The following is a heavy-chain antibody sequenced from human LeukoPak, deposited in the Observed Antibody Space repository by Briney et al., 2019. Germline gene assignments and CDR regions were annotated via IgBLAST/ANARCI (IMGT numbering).Heavy chain of an antibody. CDR2: IYSGGST. CDR1: GFSVSNNY. D-gene: IGHD2-15*01. J-gene: IGHJ1*01. Sequence: GGSLRLSCAASGFSVSNNYMSWVRQAPGKGLEWVSVIYSGGSTFYADSVKGRFTISRDNSKNTLYLQMNSLRAEDTAVCYCASDSYSPEYFQHWGQGTLVTVSS. V-gene: IGHV3-66*01. CDR3: ASDSYSPEYFQH.